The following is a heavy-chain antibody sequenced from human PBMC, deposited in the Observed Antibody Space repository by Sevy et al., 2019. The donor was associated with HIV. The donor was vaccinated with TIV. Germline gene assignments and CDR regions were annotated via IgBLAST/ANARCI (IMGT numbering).Heavy chain of an antibody. CDR3: GLQGYSYGHYYYYYYMDV. Sequence: GGSLRLSYAASGFTFSSYWMHWVRQAPGKGLVWVSRINSDGSSTSYADSVKGRFTISRDNAKNTLYLQMNSLRAEDTAVYYCGLQGYSYGHYYYYYYMDVWGKGTTVTVSS. CDR1: GFTFSSYW. J-gene: IGHJ6*03. D-gene: IGHD5-18*01. V-gene: IGHV3-74*01. CDR2: INSDGSST.